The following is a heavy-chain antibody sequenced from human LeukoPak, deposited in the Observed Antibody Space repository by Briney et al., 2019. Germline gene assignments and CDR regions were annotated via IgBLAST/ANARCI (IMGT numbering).Heavy chain of an antibody. J-gene: IGHJ4*02. CDR2: INHSGST. CDR3: AREARRSGYRSRVYYFDY. D-gene: IGHD3-3*01. Sequence: PSETLSLTCAVYGGSFSGYYWSWIRQPPGKGLEWIGEINHSGSTNYSPSLKSRVTISVDTSKNQFSLKLSSVTAADTAVYYCAREARRSGYRSRVYYFDYWGQGTLVTVSS. V-gene: IGHV4-34*01. CDR1: GGSFSGYY.